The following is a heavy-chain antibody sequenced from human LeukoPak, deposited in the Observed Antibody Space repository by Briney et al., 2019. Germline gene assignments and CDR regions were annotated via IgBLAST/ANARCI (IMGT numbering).Heavy chain of an antibody. CDR3: ACPPEDDILSGYSY. CDR2: IRYDGSNK. V-gene: IGHV3-30*02. Sequence: GGSLRLSCAASGFTFSSYGMHWVRQAPGKGLEWVAFIRYDGSNKYYADSVKGRFTISRDNSKNTLYLQMNSLRAEDTAVYYCACPPEDDILSGYSYWGQGTLVTVSS. D-gene: IGHD3-9*01. J-gene: IGHJ4*02. CDR1: GFTFSSYG.